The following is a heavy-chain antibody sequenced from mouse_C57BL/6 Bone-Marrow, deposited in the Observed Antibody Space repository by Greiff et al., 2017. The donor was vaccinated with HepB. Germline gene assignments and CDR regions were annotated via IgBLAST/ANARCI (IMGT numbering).Heavy chain of an antibody. CDR3: ARNSAYDDWYFDV. J-gene: IGHJ1*03. CDR2: IWSGGST. D-gene: IGHD2-12*01. CDR1: GFSLTSYG. V-gene: IGHV2-2*01. Sequence: VHLVESGPGLVQPSQSLSITCTVSGFSLTSYGVHWVRQSPGKGLEWLGVIWSGGSTDYNAAFISRLSISKDNSKSQVFFKMNSLQADDTAIYYCARNSAYDDWYFDVWGTGTTVTVSS.